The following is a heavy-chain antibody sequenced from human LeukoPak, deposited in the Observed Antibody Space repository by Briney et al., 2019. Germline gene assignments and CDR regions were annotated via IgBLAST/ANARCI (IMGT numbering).Heavy chain of an antibody. CDR2: ISSSSTI. Sequence: GGSLRLSCAASGFTFSSYSMNWVRQAPGKGLEWVSYISSSSTIYYADSVKGRFTISRDNAKNSLYLQMNSLRAEDTAVYYCARGQRFLEWLPTFQHWGQGTLVTVSS. CDR3: ARGQRFLEWLPTFQH. CDR1: GFTFSSYS. V-gene: IGHV3-48*01. J-gene: IGHJ1*01. D-gene: IGHD3-3*01.